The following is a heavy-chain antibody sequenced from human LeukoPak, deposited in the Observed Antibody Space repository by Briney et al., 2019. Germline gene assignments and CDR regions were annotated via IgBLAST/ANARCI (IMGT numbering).Heavy chain of an antibody. CDR1: GGSFSGYY. Sequence: ASETLSLTCAVYGGSFSGYYWSWIRQPPGKGLEWIGEINHSGSTKYNPSLKSLVTISIDTSKNQFSLKVSSVTAADTAVYYCARGQKYYYDSSGYGPNDYWGQGTLVTVSS. CDR2: INHSGST. J-gene: IGHJ4*02. CDR3: ARGQKYYYDSSGYGPNDY. D-gene: IGHD3-22*01. V-gene: IGHV4-34*01.